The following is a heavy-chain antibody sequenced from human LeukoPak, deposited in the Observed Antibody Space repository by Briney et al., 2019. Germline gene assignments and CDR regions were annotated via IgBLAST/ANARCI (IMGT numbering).Heavy chain of an antibody. CDR2: ISGSGGST. D-gene: IGHD3-9*01. CDR1: GFTFSSYA. CDR3: AKALFYFDLHYFDY. V-gene: IGHV3-23*01. J-gene: IGHJ4*02. Sequence: PGGSLRLSCAASGFTFSSYAMSWVRQAPGKGLEWVSAISGSGGSTYYADSVNGRFTISRDNSKNPLYLQMNSLRAEDTAVYYCAKALFYFDLHYFDYWGQGTLVTVSS.